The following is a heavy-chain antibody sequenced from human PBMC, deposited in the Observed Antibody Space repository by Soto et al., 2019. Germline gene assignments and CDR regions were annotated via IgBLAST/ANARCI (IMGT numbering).Heavy chain of an antibody. CDR3: ARQIYDSDTGPNFQYYFDS. V-gene: IGHV5-10-1*01. Sequence: GESLKISCKGSGYSFAGYWITWVRQKPGKGLEWMGRIDPSDSQTYYSPSFRGHVAISVTKSITTVFLQWSSLRASDTAMYYCARQIYDSDTGPNFQYYFDSWGQGTPVTVSS. J-gene: IGHJ4*02. CDR1: GYSFAGYW. CDR2: IDPSDSQT. D-gene: IGHD3-22*01.